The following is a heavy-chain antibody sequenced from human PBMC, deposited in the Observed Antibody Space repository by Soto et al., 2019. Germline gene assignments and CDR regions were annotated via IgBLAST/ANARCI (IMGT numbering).Heavy chain of an antibody. V-gene: IGHV4-4*07. CDR1: GDSISSYY. CDR2: MYTTGST. D-gene: IGHD5-18*01. J-gene: IGHJ4*02. Sequence: KSSETLSLTCTVSGDSISSYYWNWIRQPAGKGLEWIGRMYTTGSTNYNPSLKSRVTMSVDTSKNQFSLKLSSVTAADTAVYYCARGLVDTATDYFDYWGQGTQVTVS. CDR3: ARGLVDTATDYFDY.